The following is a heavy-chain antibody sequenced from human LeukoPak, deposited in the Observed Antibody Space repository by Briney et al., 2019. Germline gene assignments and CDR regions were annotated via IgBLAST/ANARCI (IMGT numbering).Heavy chain of an antibody. CDR3: ARGHKGTIFGVDYYYMDV. D-gene: IGHD3-3*01. V-gene: IGHV1-8*01. CDR2: MNPNSGNT. CDR1: GYTFTSYD. Sequence: ASVKVSCKASGYTFTSYDINWVRQATGQGLEWMGWMNPNSGNTGYAQKFQGRVTMTRNTSISTAYMELSSLRSEDTAVYYCARGHKGTIFGVDYYYMDVWGKGTTVTVSS. J-gene: IGHJ6*03.